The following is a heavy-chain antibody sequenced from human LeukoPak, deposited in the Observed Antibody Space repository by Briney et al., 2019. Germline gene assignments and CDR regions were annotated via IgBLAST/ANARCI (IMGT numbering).Heavy chain of an antibody. CDR3: AIMHPYYDGNGYLVQ. Sequence: AESLRLSCAASGCTFSSYAMSWVRQAPGKGLEWVSGISVSGTTTSNADSMKGRFTISRDNPRKTLYLQMHSLRAEDTALYYCAIMHPYYDGNGYLVQWGQGTLVTVSS. CDR1: GCTFSSYA. D-gene: IGHD3-22*01. J-gene: IGHJ4*02. V-gene: IGHV3-23*01. CDR2: ISVSGTTT.